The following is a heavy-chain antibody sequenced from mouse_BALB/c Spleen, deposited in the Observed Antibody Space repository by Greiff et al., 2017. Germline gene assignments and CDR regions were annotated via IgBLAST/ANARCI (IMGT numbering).Heavy chain of an antibody. J-gene: IGHJ1*01. CDR3: TRLGYYGSSYGYFDV. CDR1: GYTFTSYW. V-gene: IGHV1-69*02. Sequence: VKLQQPGAELVRPGASVKLSCKASGYTFTSYWINWVKQRPGQGLEWIGNIYPSDSYTNYNQKFKDKATLTVDKSSSTAYMQLSSPTSEDSAVYYCTRLGYYGSSYGYFDVWGAGTTVTVSS. CDR2: IYPSDSYT. D-gene: IGHD1-1*01.